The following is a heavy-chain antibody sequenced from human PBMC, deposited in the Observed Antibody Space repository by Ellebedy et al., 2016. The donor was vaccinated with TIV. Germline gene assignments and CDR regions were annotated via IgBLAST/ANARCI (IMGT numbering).Heavy chain of an antibody. CDR3: ARGGIAAAGSNRRYYYGMDV. Sequence: SETLSLXCTVSGGSISSGGYYWSWVRQPPGKGLEWIGEIYHSGSTNYNPSLKSRVTISVDTSKNQLSLKLSSVTAADTAVYYCARGGIAAAGSNRRYYYGMDVWGQGTTVTVSS. CDR1: GGSISSGGYY. D-gene: IGHD6-13*01. V-gene: IGHV4-39*07. J-gene: IGHJ6*02. CDR2: IYHSGST.